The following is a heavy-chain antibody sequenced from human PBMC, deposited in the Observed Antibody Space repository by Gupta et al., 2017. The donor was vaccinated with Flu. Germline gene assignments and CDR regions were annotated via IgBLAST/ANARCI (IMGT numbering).Heavy chain of an antibody. CDR2: IIPIFGTA. V-gene: IGHV1-69*01. Sequence: GQGLEWMGGIIPIFGTANYAQKFQGRVTITADESTSTAYMELRSLGSEDTAVYYCARFWFGPNDYYYYYMDVWGKGTTVTVSS. D-gene: IGHD3-10*01. CDR3: ARFWFGPNDYYYYYMDV. J-gene: IGHJ6*03.